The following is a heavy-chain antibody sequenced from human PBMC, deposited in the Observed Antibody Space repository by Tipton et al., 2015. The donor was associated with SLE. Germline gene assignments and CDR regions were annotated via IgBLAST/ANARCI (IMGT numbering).Heavy chain of an antibody. J-gene: IGHJ1*01. Sequence: QSGAEVKKPGESLKISCQDSEYGFPSSWIGWVRQMPGKGLEWMGIIYPGDSDTRYSPSFQGQITISVDKSISTAYLKWNSLKASDTAIYYCATSPFGGHFHRWGRGTLVTVSS. CDR1: EYGFPSSW. V-gene: IGHV5-51*03. D-gene: IGHD3-10*01. CDR2: IYPGDSDT. CDR3: ATSPFGGHFHR.